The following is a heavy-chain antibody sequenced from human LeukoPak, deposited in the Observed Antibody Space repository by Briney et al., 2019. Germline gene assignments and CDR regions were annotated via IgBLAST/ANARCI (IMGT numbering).Heavy chain of an antibody. CDR2: ISSSGSTI. J-gene: IGHJ4*02. V-gene: IGHV3-48*03. Sequence: TGGSLRLSCAASGFTFSSYEMNWVRQAPGKGLEWVSYISSSGSTIYYADSVKGRFTISRDDAKNSLYLQMNSLRAEDTAVYYCARDPRHGDYGDYWGQGTLVTVSS. CDR3: ARDPRHGDYGDY. D-gene: IGHD4-17*01. CDR1: GFTFSSYE.